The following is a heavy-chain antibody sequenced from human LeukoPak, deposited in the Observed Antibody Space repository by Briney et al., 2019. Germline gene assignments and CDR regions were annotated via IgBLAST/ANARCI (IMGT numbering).Heavy chain of an antibody. CDR1: GGSISSYY. J-gene: IGHJ4*02. CDR2: IYYSGST. V-gene: IGHV4-59*01. CDR3: ARAYYYDSSGYFLDY. Sequence: SETLSLTCTVSGGSISSYYWSWIRQPPGKGLEWIGYIYYSGSTNYNPSLKSRVTISVDTSKNQFSLKLSSVTAADTAVYYCARAYYYDSSGYFLDYWGQGTLVTVSS. D-gene: IGHD3-22*01.